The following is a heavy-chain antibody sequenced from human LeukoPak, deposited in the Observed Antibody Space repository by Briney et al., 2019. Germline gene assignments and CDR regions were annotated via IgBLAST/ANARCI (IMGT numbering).Heavy chain of an antibody. J-gene: IGHJ6*02. CDR1: GFTFSSYE. D-gene: IGHD4-17*01. CDR3: ARGGYGDPGSTYYYYYGMDV. CDR2: ISSSGSTI. V-gene: IGHV3-48*03. Sequence: GGSLRLSCAASGFTFSSYEMNWVRQAPGKGLEWVSYISSSGSTIYYADSVKGRFTISRDNAKNSLYLQMNSLRAEDTAVYYCARGGYGDPGSTYYYYYGMDVWGQGTTVTVSS.